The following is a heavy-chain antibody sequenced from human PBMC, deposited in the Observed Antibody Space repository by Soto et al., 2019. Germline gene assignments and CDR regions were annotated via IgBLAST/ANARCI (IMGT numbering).Heavy chain of an antibody. V-gene: IGHV3-53*01. J-gene: IGHJ6*02. D-gene: IGHD5-12*01. CDR3: ARDVRLKYVDIVATSPYGMDV. Sequence: PGGSLRLSCAASGFTVSSNYMSWVRQAPGRGLEWVSVIYSGGSTYYADSVKGRFTISRDNSKNTLYLQMKSLRAEDTAVYYCARDVRLKYVDIVATSPYGMDVWGQGTTVTVSS. CDR2: IYSGGST. CDR1: GFTVSSNY.